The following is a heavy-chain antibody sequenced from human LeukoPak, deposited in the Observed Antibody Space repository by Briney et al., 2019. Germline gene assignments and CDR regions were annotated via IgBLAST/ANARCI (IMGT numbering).Heavy chain of an antibody. CDR3: ARGALTKVWGRKKGTDV. J-gene: IGHJ6*04. Sequence: GGSLRLSCAASGFTFSSYDMHWVRQAPGKGLEWVAFIWSDGSNKYYADSVKGRFTISRDNSKNTLFLQMNSLRAEDTAVYYCARGALTKVWGRKKGTDVWGKGTTVTVSA. CDR2: IWSDGSNK. V-gene: IGHV3-30*02. CDR1: GFTFSSYD. D-gene: IGHD3-16*01.